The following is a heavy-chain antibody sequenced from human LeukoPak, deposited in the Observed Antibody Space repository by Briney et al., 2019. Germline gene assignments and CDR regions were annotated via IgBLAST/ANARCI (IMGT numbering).Heavy chain of an antibody. Sequence: PGGSLRLSCAASGFTFSSYAMHWVRQAPGKGLEWVSVIYSGGSTYYADSVKGRFTISRDNSKNTLYLQMNSLRAEDTAVYYCARPIAAAGLGDAFDIWGQGTMVTVSS. CDR2: IYSGGST. J-gene: IGHJ3*02. CDR3: ARPIAAAGLGDAFDI. V-gene: IGHV3-66*04. D-gene: IGHD6-13*01. CDR1: GFTFSSYA.